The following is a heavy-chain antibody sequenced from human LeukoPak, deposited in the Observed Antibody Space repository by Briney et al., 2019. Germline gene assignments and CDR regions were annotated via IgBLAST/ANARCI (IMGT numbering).Heavy chain of an antibody. CDR3: ARHSYGGEAFDI. V-gene: IGHV3-48*01. D-gene: IGHD5-18*01. Sequence: PGGSLRLSCAASGFTFSSYSMNWVRQAPGKGLEWVSYISSSSSTIYYADSVKGRFTISRDNSKNTLYLQMNSLRAEDTAMFYCARHSYGGEAFDIWGQGTMVTVSS. CDR2: ISSSSSTI. J-gene: IGHJ3*02. CDR1: GFTFSSYS.